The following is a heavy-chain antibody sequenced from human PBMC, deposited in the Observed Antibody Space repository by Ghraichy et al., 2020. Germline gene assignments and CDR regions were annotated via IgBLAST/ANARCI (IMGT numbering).Heavy chain of an antibody. CDR1: GYIFTNYD. CDR3: ARVVQEIPGHFGDYIIAFSKWFAR. Sequence: ASVKVSCKASGYIFTNYDITWVRQAPGQGLEWMGWIDAYNGNTNYAQNFQDRLTMTTDTSTRTAYMELRRLRSDDTAVYYCARVVQEIPGHFGDYIIAFSKWFARGGQRTLVTLSS. V-gene: IGHV1-18*04. D-gene: IGHD4-17*01. CDR2: IDAYNGNT. J-gene: IGHJ5*02.